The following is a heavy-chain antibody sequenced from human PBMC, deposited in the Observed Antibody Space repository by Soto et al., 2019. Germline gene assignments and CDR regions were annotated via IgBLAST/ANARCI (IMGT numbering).Heavy chain of an antibody. V-gene: IGHV3-33*01. CDR3: AGDLTTVVTPPRKMYYYYGMDV. CDR1: GFTFSSYG. Sequence: GGSLRLSCAASGFTFSSYGMHWVRQAPGKGLEWVAVIWYDGSNKYYADSLKGRFTICRDNSKNTLYLQMNSLRAEETAVYYCAGDLTTVVTPPRKMYYYYGMDVWGQGTTVTVSS. CDR2: IWYDGSNK. D-gene: IGHD4-17*01. J-gene: IGHJ6*02.